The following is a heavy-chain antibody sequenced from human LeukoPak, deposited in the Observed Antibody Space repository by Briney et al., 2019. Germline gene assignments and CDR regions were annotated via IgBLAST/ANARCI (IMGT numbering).Heavy chain of an antibody. V-gene: IGHV3-23*01. D-gene: IGHD2-15*01. CDR2: ISGSGGNT. J-gene: IGHJ4*02. Sequence: GGSLRLSCAASGFTFGSYAMSWVRQAPGRGLEWVSAISGSGGNTYYADSVKGRFTISRDNSKNALYLQMNSLRADDTAVYYCARNHHNSGGRCDFWGQGTLVTVSS. CDR1: GFTFGSYA. CDR3: ARNHHNSGGRCDF.